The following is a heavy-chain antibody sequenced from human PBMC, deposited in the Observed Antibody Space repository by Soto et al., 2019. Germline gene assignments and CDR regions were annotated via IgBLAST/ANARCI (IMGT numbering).Heavy chain of an antibody. Sequence: PGGSLRLSCAASGFTFSSYSMNWVRQAPGKGLEWVSSISSSSSYIYYADSVKGRFTISRDNAKNPLYLQMNSLRAEDTAVYYCAREGAVGYCSSTSCYGAYYYYYMDVWGKGTTVTV. V-gene: IGHV3-21*01. CDR3: AREGAVGYCSSTSCYGAYYYYYMDV. CDR1: GFTFSSYS. D-gene: IGHD2-2*01. CDR2: ISSSSSYI. J-gene: IGHJ6*03.